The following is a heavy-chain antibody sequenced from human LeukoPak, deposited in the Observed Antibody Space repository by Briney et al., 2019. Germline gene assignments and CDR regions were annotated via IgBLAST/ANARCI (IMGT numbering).Heavy chain of an antibody. CDR3: ARDLTNDYTRFDY. CDR1: GFTFSSYG. V-gene: IGHV3-30*02. CDR2: IRYDGSNK. D-gene: IGHD4-11*01. Sequence: GALRLSCAASGFTFSSYGMHWVRQAPGKGLEWVAFIRYDGSNKYYADSVKGRFTISRDNSKNTLYLQMNSLRAEDTAVYYCARDLTNDYTRFDYWGQGTLVTVSS. J-gene: IGHJ4*02.